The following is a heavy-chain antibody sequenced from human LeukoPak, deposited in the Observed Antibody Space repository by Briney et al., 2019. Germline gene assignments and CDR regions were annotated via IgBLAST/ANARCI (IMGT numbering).Heavy chain of an antibody. CDR3: ARVTMVRGVLFDY. J-gene: IGHJ4*02. D-gene: IGHD3-10*01. V-gene: IGHV4-61*01. Sequence: PSETLSLTCTVSGGSASSGSYYWSWIRQPPGKGLEWIGYIYYSGSTNYNPSLKSRVTISVDTSKNQFSLKLSSVTAADTAVYYCARVTMVRGVLFDYWGQGTLVTVSS. CDR2: IYYSGST. CDR1: GGSASSGSYY.